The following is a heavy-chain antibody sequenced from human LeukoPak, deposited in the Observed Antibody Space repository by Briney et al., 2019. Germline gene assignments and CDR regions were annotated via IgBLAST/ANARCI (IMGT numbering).Heavy chain of an antibody. CDR1: GYTFAGYY. CDR3: ARDRACSSTSCYRWFDP. CDR2: INPNSGGT. Sequence: ASVKVSCKASGYTFAGYYMHWVRQAPGQGLEWMGWINPNSGGTNYAQKFQGRVTMTRDTSISTAYMELSRLRSDDTAVYYCARDRACSSTSCYRWFDPWGQGTLVTASS. D-gene: IGHD2-2*01. V-gene: IGHV1-2*02. J-gene: IGHJ5*02.